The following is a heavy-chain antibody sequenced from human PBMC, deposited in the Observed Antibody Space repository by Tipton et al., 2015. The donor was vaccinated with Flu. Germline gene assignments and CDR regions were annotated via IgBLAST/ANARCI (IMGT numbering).Heavy chain of an antibody. CDR3: ARGSGSGTYVIFDF. CDR2: IYSSGST. D-gene: IGHD3-10*01. CDR1: GGSISSYY. V-gene: IGHV4-4*07. J-gene: IGHJ4*02. Sequence: TLSLTCTVSGGSISSYYWSWIRQPAGKGLEWIGRIYSSGSTNYNPSLKGRVTMSVDTSKNQFSLKLSSVTAADTAVYYCARGSGSGTYVIFDFWGQGTLATVSS.